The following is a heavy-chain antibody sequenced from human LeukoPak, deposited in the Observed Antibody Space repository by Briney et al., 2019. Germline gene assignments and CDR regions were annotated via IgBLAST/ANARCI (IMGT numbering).Heavy chain of an antibody. CDR3: ARQYSGSYWDY. Sequence: PGGSLRRSCAASGFTFSSYWMHWVRQAPGEGLVWVSRVNSDGSNTGYADSVKGRFTISRDNAKNTLYLQMNSLRAEDTAVYYCARQYSGSYWDYWGQGTLVTVSS. CDR2: VNSDGSNT. V-gene: IGHV3-74*01. D-gene: IGHD1-26*01. CDR1: GFTFSSYW. J-gene: IGHJ4*02.